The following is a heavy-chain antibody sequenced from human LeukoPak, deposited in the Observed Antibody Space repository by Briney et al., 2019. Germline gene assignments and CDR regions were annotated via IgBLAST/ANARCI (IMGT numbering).Heavy chain of an antibody. J-gene: IGHJ4*02. D-gene: IGHD2/OR15-2a*01. CDR1: GFTFSSYS. CDR2: ISTSSSYI. CDR3: ARAGNTRFDY. V-gene: IGHV3-21*01. Sequence: PGGSLRLSCAASGFTFSSYSMSWVRQAPGKGLEWVSSISTSSSYIYYADSVKGRFTVSRGNAKNSLYLQMNSLRAEDTAVYSCARAGNTRFDYWGQGTLVTVSS.